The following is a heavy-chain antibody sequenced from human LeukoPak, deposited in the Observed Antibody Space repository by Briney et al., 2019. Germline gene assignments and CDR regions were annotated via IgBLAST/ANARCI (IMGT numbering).Heavy chain of an antibody. CDR3: ARSYDFWSGYYNH. Sequence: ASVRVSCKTSGYTFNNYGITWVRQAPGQGLEWMGWISAYNGNTNYAQKLQGRVTMTTDTSTSTAYMELRSLRSDDTAVYYCARSYDFWSGYYNHWGQGTLVTVSS. J-gene: IGHJ5*02. V-gene: IGHV1-18*01. CDR1: GYTFNNYG. D-gene: IGHD3-3*01. CDR2: ISAYNGNT.